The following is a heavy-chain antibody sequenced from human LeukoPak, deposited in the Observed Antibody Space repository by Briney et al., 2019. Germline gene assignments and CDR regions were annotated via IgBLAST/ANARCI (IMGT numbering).Heavy chain of an antibody. J-gene: IGHJ5*02. Sequence: GSLRLSCAASGFTFSSYSMNWVRQAPGKGLEWVSYISSSSSTMYYADSVKSRFTISRDNAKNSLYLQMNSLRAEDTAVYYCASWNFGNWFDPWGQGTVVSVST. CDR1: GFTFSSYS. D-gene: IGHD3-10*01. V-gene: IGHV3-48*01. CDR3: ASWNFGNWFDP. CDR2: ISSSSSTM.